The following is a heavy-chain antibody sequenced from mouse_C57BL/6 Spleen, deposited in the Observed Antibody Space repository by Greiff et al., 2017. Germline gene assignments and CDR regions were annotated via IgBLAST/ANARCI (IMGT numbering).Heavy chain of an antibody. Sequence: QVQLQQPGAELVKPGASVKMSCKASGYAFTSYWMTWVKQRPGKGLEWIGEIYPGAGNTNYNEKFKSKATLTVDTSSSTAYMQLSSLTSEDSAVYCCARSVPQYYGGSGRGQGTTLTVAS. CDR2: IYPGAGNT. V-gene: IGHV1-55*01. D-gene: IGHD1-1*01. CDR3: ARSVPQYYGGSG. J-gene: IGHJ2*01. CDR1: GYAFTSYW.